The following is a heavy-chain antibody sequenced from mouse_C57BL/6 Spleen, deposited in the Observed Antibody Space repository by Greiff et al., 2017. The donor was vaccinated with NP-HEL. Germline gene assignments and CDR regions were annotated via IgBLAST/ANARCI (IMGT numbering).Heavy chain of an antibody. V-gene: IGHV1-81*01. CDR1: GYTFTSYG. D-gene: IGHD1-1*01. CDR3: ARVHYGSLDY. Sequence: LEESGAELARPGASVKLSCKASGYTFTSYGISWVKQRTGQGLEWIGEIYPRSGNTYYNEKFKGKATLTADKSSSTAYMELRSLTSEDSAVYFCARVHYGSLDYWGQGTTLTVSS. CDR2: IYPRSGNT. J-gene: IGHJ2*01.